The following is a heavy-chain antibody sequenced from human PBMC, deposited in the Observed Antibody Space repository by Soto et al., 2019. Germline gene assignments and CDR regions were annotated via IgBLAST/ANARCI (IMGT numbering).Heavy chain of an antibody. CDR3: ARHRYCSSTSCYKYYYYRMDV. J-gene: IGHJ6*02. Sequence: GESLKISCKGSGYSFTSYWIGWVRQMPGKGLEWMGIIYPGDSDTRYSPSFQGQVTISADKSISTAYLQWSSLKASDTAMYYCARHRYCSSTSCYKYYYYRMDVWGQGTTVTVSS. CDR2: IYPGDSDT. V-gene: IGHV5-51*01. CDR1: GYSFTSYW. D-gene: IGHD2-2*02.